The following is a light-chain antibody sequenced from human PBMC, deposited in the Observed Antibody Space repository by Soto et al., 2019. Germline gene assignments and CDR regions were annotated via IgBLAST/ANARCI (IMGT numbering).Light chain of an antibody. CDR3: SSYAGSSNV. Sequence: ALTQPPSASGSPGQSVAISCTGTSSDVGGYNYVSWYQQHPGKAPKLMIYEVNKRPTGVPDRFSGSKSGNTASLTVSGLQAEDEADYYCSSYAGSSNVFGTGTKVTVL. CDR2: EVN. V-gene: IGLV2-8*01. CDR1: SSDVGGYNY. J-gene: IGLJ1*01.